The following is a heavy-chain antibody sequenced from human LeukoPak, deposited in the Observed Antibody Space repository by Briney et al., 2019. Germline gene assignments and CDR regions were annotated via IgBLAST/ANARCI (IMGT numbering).Heavy chain of an antibody. CDR1: GGSISSSRYY. CDR3: ARGPKHYDILTGIDY. CDR2: IYYVGST. D-gene: IGHD3-9*01. Sequence: SETMSLTCTVSGGSISSSRYYWGWIRQPPGKGLEWIGTIYYVGSTYYNPSLKSRVTISVDTSHNHFSLKLTSVTAADTAVYYCARGPKHYDILTGIDYWGQGTLVTVSS. V-gene: IGHV4-39*02. J-gene: IGHJ4*02.